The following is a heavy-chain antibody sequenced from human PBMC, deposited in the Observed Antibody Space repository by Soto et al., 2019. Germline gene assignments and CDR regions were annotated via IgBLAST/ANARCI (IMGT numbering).Heavy chain of an antibody. V-gene: IGHV3-74*03. CDR1: GGKCSNAW. D-gene: IGHD4-17*01. CDR2: INTDGSVA. J-gene: IGHJ4*02. CDR3: ATMGTPVTGLYYFDY. Sequence: GVSLRLWWTAAGGKCSNAWRSWVSKAPGKGLVWVSRINTDGSVAMYVDSVKGRFTISRDNAKNTLYLHMNSLTAADTAVYYCATMGTPVTGLYYFDYWGQGTLVTVSS.